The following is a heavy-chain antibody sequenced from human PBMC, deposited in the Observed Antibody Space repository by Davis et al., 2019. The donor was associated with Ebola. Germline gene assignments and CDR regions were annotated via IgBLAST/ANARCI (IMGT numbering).Heavy chain of an antibody. V-gene: IGHV3-30*18. CDR2: ISYDGSNK. CDR1: GFTFSDYY. D-gene: IGHD6-6*01. J-gene: IGHJ5*02. Sequence: GESLKISCAASGFTFSDYYMSWIRQAPGKGLEWVAVISYDGSNKYYADSVKGRFTISRDNSKNTLYLQMNSLRAEDTAVYYCAKSQLRSSSSSDWFDPWGQGTLVTVSS. CDR3: AKSQLRSSSSSDWFDP.